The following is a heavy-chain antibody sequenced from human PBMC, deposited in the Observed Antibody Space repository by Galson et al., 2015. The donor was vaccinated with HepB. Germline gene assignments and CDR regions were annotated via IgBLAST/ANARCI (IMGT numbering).Heavy chain of an antibody. Sequence: SVKVSCKAPGYAFRTYGFHWVRQAPGQSLEWMGWINAGNGKTEYSQNFWGRVPITRDTSANIIYMEVSGLRSEDTAIYYCARSWTVTGNWFDPWGQGTLVTVSS. CDR1: GYAFRTYG. J-gene: IGHJ5*02. CDR3: ARSWTVTGNWFDP. CDR2: INAGNGKT. V-gene: IGHV1-3*01. D-gene: IGHD6-19*01.